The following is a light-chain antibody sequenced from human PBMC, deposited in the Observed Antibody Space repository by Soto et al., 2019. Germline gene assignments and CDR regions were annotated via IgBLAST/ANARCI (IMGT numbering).Light chain of an antibody. CDR1: QSISSY. Sequence: DIQMTQSPSSLSASVGDRVTITCRASQSISSYLNWYQQKPGKAPKLLIYPASSLQSGVPSRFSGSGSGTDFTLTISSLQPEDFATYYCQRSYSTPITFGQGTRLEIK. CDR3: QRSYSTPIT. V-gene: IGKV1-39*01. CDR2: PAS. J-gene: IGKJ5*01.